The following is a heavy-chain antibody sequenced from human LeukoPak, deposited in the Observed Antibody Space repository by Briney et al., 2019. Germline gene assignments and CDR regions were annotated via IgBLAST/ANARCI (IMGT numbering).Heavy chain of an antibody. D-gene: IGHD6-13*01. CDR3: AREETAAAGAFDY. Sequence: GRSLRLSCAASGFTFSSYAMHWVRQAPGKGLEWVAVISYDGSNKYYADSVKGRFTLSRDNSKNTLYLQMNSLRAEDTAVYYCAREETAAAGAFDYWGQGTLVTVSS. CDR2: ISYDGSNK. J-gene: IGHJ4*02. CDR1: GFTFSSYA. V-gene: IGHV3-30*01.